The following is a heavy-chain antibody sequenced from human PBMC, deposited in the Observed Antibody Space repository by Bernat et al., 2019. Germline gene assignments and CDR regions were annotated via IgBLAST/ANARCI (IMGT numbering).Heavy chain of an antibody. J-gene: IGHJ4*02. CDR1: GYTFTDYF. CDR3: ATGRYCSSGDCYSGLSD. D-gene: IGHD2-15*01. CDR2: INPNSGAT. V-gene: IGHV1-2*04. Sequence: QVQLVQSGAEVKKPGASVKVSCKASGYTFTDYFLQWVRQAPGQGLEWVGRINPNSGATNYAQKFQGWVTMTRDTSISTAYMEVSRLRSDDTAIYYCATGRYCSSGDCYSGLSDWGQGTLVTVSS.